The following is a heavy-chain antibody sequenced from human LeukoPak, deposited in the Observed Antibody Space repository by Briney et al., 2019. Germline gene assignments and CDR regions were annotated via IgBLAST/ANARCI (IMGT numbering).Heavy chain of an antibody. V-gene: IGHV2-70*01. CDR2: IDWDDDK. Sequence: SGPALLKPTQTLTLTCTFSGFSLNTSGMCVSWIRQPPGKALEWLAHIDWDDDKYYSTSLKTRLTISKDTSKNLVVLTVTNMDPVDTATYYCARRRGSSTSLGGYYYYMDVWGKGTTVTVSS. CDR3: ARRRGSSTSLGGYYYYMDV. CDR1: GFSLNTSGMC. J-gene: IGHJ6*03. D-gene: IGHD2-2*01.